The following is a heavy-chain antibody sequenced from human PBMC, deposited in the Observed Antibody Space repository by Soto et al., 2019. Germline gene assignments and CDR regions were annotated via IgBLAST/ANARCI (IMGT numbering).Heavy chain of an antibody. Sequence: GGSLRLSCAASGFTFSSYSMNWVRQAPGKGLEWVSSISSSSSYIYYADSVKGRFTISRDNAKNSLYLQMNSLRAEDTAVYYCARWSIYSSSPHHFDYWGQGTLVTVSS. CDR1: GFTFSSYS. V-gene: IGHV3-21*01. D-gene: IGHD6-6*01. CDR3: ARWSIYSSSPHHFDY. J-gene: IGHJ4*02. CDR2: ISSSSSYI.